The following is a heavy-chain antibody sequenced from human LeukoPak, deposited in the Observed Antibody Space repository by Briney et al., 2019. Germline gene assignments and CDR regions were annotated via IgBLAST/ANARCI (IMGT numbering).Heavy chain of an antibody. CDR2: ISSNGGST. CDR3: AKRTMTDYDSSGSY. V-gene: IGHV3-64*01. D-gene: IGHD3-22*01. Sequence: PGGSLRLSCAASRFTFSSYAMDWVRQAPGKGLEYVSAISSNGGSTYYANSVKGRFTISRDNSKNTLYLQMNSLRAEDTAIYYCAKRTMTDYDSSGSYWGQGTLVTVSS. J-gene: IGHJ1*01. CDR1: RFTFSSYA.